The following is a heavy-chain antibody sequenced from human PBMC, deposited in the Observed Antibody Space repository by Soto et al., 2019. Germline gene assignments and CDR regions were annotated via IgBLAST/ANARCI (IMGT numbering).Heavy chain of an antibody. Sequence: QVQLVQSGAEVKKPGSSVKVSCKASGGTFSSYAISWVRQAPGQGLEWMGGIIPIFGTANYAQKFQGRVTITGDNPTGTAYMELGSLRPEERAVYYWAGGRPLSSSPGVGNDGMAVGGKGTTVTVPP. D-gene: IGHD6-6*01. J-gene: IGHJ6*04. V-gene: IGHV1-69*06. CDR2: IIPIFGTA. CDR1: GGTFSSYA. CDR3: AGGRPLSSSPGVGNDGMAV.